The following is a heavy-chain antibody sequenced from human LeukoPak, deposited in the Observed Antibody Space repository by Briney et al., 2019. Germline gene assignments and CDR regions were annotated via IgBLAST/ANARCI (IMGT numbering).Heavy chain of an antibody. D-gene: IGHD2-21*02. J-gene: IGHJ6*02. Sequence: GGSLRLSCAASGFTFSSYEMNWVRQAPGKGLVWVSRINADGSSINYADSVRGRFTISRDNARNTLYLQMNSLGVEDTAVYYCARTAASWDMDVWGQGTTVTVSS. V-gene: IGHV3-74*01. CDR2: INADGSSI. CDR3: ARTAASWDMDV. CDR1: GFTFSSYE.